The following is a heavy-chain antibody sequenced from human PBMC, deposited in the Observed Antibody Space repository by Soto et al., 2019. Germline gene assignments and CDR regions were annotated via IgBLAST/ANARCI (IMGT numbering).Heavy chain of an antibody. CDR2: ISYDGSNR. J-gene: IGHJ6*02. CDR1: GFTFSTYG. CDR3: AKDEVRTPSLYAMGV. D-gene: IGHD3-10*01. Sequence: AGGSLRLSCAASGFTFSTYGMHWVRQAPGKGLEWVALISYDGSNRNSADSVKGRFTISRDNSKNTLYLQMNSLRVEDTAVYYCAKDEVRTPSLYAMGVWGQGTTVTVSS. V-gene: IGHV3-30*18.